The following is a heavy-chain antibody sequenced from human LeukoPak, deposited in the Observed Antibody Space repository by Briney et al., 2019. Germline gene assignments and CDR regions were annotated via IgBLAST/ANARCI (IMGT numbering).Heavy chain of an antibody. Sequence: ASVKVSCKASGYTFTSYDINWVRQATGQGLEWMGWMNPNSGNTGYAQKFQGRVTMTRNTSISTAYMELSSLRSEDTSVYYCASFGYGDYRYYFDYWGQGTLVTVSS. J-gene: IGHJ4*01. V-gene: IGHV1-8*01. CDR3: ASFGYGDYRYYFDY. CDR2: MNPNSGNT. D-gene: IGHD4-17*01. CDR1: GYTFTSYD.